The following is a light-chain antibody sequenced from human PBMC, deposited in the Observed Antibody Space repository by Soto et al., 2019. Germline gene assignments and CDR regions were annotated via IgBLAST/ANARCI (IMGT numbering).Light chain of an antibody. V-gene: IGLV1-44*01. CDR2: SNN. Sequence: QSVLTQPPSASGTPGQRVTISCSGSSSNIGSNTVNWYQQLPGTATKLLIYSNNQRPSGVPDRFSGSKSGTSASLAISGLQSEDESDYDCAAWDDSLHGYFFGTGTKLTVL. J-gene: IGLJ1*01. CDR1: SSNIGSNT. CDR3: AAWDDSLHGYF.